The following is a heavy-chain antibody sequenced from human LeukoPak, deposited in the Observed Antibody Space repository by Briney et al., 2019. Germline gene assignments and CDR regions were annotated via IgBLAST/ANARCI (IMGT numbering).Heavy chain of an antibody. Sequence: PSETLSLTCTVSGGSISSYYWSWIRQPAGKGLEWIGRIYTSGSTNYNPSLKSRVTMSVDTSKNQFSLKLSSVTAADTAVYYCAREIAARLTSWFDPWGQGTLVTVSS. D-gene: IGHD6-6*01. V-gene: IGHV4-4*07. J-gene: IGHJ5*02. CDR1: GGSISSYY. CDR2: IYTSGST. CDR3: AREIAARLTSWFDP.